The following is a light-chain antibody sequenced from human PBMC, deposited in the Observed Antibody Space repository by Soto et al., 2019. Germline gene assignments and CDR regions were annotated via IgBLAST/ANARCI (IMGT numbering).Light chain of an antibody. CDR2: GAS. J-gene: IGKJ4*01. CDR1: QSVNSR. Sequence: EIVLTQSPGTLSLSPGERATLSCRASQSVNSRLAWYQHKPGQAPRLLISGASSRATGIPDRFSGSGSWADFTLTISRLEPEDFAVYYCQQYGSSITFGGGTKVDIK. CDR3: QQYGSSIT. V-gene: IGKV3-20*01.